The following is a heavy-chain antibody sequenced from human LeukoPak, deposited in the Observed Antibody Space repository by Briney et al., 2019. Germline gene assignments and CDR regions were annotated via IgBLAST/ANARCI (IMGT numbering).Heavy chain of an antibody. D-gene: IGHD5-12*01. CDR1: GFIFSNYA. J-gene: IGHJ4*02. CDR2: SRGNSGRT. CDR3: AKADDTVATNFDS. Sequence: GGSLRLSCAPSGFIFSNYAMSWVRQAPGKGLEWVSASRGNSGRTDYADSVEGRFTTSRDNSKNTVYLQMNSLRAEDTAVYYCAKADDTVATNFDSWGQGTLVTVSS. V-gene: IGHV3-23*01.